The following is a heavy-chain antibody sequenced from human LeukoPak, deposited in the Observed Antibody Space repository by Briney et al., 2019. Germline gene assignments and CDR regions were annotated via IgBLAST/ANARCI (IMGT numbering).Heavy chain of an antibody. J-gene: IGHJ5*02. CDR3: AAYNWNDAEWFDP. CDR2: IYSGGST. D-gene: IGHD1-1*01. CDR1: GFTVSSNH. Sequence: PGGSLRLSCAASGFTVSSNHMSWVRQAPGKGLEWVSVIYSGGSTDYADSVKGRFTISRDNLKNTLYLQMNSLRAEDTAVYYCAAYNWNDAEWFDPWGQGTLVTVSS. V-gene: IGHV3-53*01.